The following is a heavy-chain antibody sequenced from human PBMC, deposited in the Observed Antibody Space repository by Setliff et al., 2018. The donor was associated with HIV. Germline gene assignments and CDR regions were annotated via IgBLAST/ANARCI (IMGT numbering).Heavy chain of an antibody. Sequence: ASGKVSCKASGYTFINYHITWVRQAPGQGLEWVGSISASGINTNYTQGRVTMTTDISTSTAYMELRRLRSADSAVYYCSRVPVSNYYYYMHVWGKGTTVTVSS. V-gene: IGHV1-18*01. CDR2: ISASGINT. CDR3: SRVPVSNYYYYMHV. CDR1: GYTFINYH. J-gene: IGHJ6*03.